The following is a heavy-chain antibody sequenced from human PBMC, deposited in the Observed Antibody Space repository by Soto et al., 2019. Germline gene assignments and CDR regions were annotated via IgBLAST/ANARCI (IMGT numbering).Heavy chain of an antibody. CDR1: GGSISSYY. V-gene: IGHV4-59*08. CDR2: IYYSGST. Sequence: PSETLSLTCTVSGGSISSYYWSWIRQPPGKGLEWIGYIYYSGSTNYNPSLKSRVTISVDTSKNQFSLKLSSVTAADTAVYYCARIPVYDFWSGLDPYYYMDVWGKGTTVTVS. J-gene: IGHJ6*03. D-gene: IGHD3-3*01. CDR3: ARIPVYDFWSGLDPYYYMDV.